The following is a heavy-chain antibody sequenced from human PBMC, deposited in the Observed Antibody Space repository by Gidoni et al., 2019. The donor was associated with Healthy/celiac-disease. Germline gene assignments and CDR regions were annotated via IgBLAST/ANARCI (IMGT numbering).Heavy chain of an antibody. V-gene: IGHV4-30-2*01. CDR3: ARVNCSSTSCQWYFDL. Sequence: QLQLQESGSGLVKPSQPLSLTCAVSGGSLSSGGYSWSWIRQPPGKGLEWIGYIYHSGSTYYNPSLKSRVTISVDRSKNQFSLKLSSVTAADTAVYYCARVNCSSTSCQWYFDLWGRGTLVTVSS. D-gene: IGHD2-2*01. CDR1: GGSLSSGGYS. CDR2: IYHSGST. J-gene: IGHJ2*01.